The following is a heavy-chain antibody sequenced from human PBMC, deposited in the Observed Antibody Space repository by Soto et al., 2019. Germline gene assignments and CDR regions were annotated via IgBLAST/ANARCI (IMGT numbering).Heavy chain of an antibody. Sequence: PGRSLRLSCAVSGFTFGSSWINWVRLIPGKAWEWGAYIKPDGSAPYSVDSAKGRFTISIDNAKTLLYLQITSRRVEATPGYYFSLAGHCGPGCYYYIDVWGQGTLVTVSS. J-gene: IGHJ4*01. CDR3: SLAGHCGPGCYYYIDV. D-gene: IGHD2-2*01. CDR2: IKPDGSAP. V-gene: IGHV3-7*01. CDR1: GFTFGSSW.